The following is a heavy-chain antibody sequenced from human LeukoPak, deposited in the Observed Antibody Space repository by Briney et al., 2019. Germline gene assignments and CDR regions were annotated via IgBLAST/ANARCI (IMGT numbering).Heavy chain of an antibody. J-gene: IGHJ3*02. V-gene: IGHV3-21*01. CDR2: ISSSGSYR. CDR3: GRDPNGDYIGAFDM. D-gene: IGHD4-17*01. Sequence: GGSLRLSCAASGFTFSSYNMNCVRQAPGKGLEWVSSISSSGSYRSYADSVKGRFTISRDNAKNSLYLQMNSLRAEDTAVYYCGRDPNGDYIGAFDMWGPGTMVTVSS. CDR1: GFTFSSYN.